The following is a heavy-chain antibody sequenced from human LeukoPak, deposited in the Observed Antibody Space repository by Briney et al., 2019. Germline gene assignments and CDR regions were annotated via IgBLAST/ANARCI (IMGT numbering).Heavy chain of an antibody. V-gene: IGHV3-74*01. Sequence: GPLRLSCAASGFTFRSFFGMHLGPQAPGKGLVLVSRIKSDRSSSTYADSVHGRFTISRDNAKNSLYLQMNTLRAEDTAVYYCVRDLDLGGYSSFEYWGQGTLVTVSS. D-gene: IGHD4-23*01. J-gene: IGHJ4*02. CDR1: GFTFRSFFG. CDR2: IKSDRSSS. CDR3: VRDLDLGGYSSFEY.